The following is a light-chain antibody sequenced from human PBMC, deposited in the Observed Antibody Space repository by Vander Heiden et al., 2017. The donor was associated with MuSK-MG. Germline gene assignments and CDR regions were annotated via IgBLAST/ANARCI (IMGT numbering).Light chain of an antibody. CDR1: DSNIGHSY. CDR3: ETWDSSLSAVL. V-gene: IGLV1-51*01. J-gene: IGLJ2*01. Sequence: QSVFTHLPSVFAAPAQKVTVACGGSDSNIGHSYVSWYRQFPGTAPKLLIIDNDKRPSAIPSRFSRSKSGTSATLGITELQTADEADYYCETWDSSLSAVLFGGGTKLTVL. CDR2: DND.